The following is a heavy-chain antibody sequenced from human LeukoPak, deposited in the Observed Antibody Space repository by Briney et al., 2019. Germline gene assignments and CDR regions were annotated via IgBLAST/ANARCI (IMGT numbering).Heavy chain of an antibody. CDR1: GFTFSSYA. CDR3: ARVENYSSSWLRYYYYGMDV. J-gene: IGHJ6*02. D-gene: IGHD6-13*01. CDR2: LTDSGRST. Sequence: PGGSLRLSCAASGFTFSSYAMSWVRQAPGKGLQWVSALTDSGRSTYYADSVKGRFTISRDNAKNSLYLQMNSLRAEDTAVYYCARVENYSSSWLRYYYYGMDVWGQGTTVTVSS. V-gene: IGHV3-23*01.